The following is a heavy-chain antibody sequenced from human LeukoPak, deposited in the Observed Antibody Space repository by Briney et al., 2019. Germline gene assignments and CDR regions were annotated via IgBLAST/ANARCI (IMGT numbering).Heavy chain of an antibody. CDR3: ARAYGSGSYHAFDI. CDR1: GYTFTGYY. V-gene: IGHV1-2*04. D-gene: IGHD3-10*01. J-gene: IGHJ3*02. CDR2: INPNSGGT. Sequence: ASVKVSCKASGYTFTGYYMHWVRQAPGQGLEWMGWINPNSGGTNYAQKFQGWVTMTRDTSISTAYMKLSRLRSDDTAVYYCARAYGSGSYHAFDIWGQGTMVTVSS.